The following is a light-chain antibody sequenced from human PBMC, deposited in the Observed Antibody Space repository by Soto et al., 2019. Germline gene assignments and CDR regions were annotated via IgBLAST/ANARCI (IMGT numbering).Light chain of an antibody. CDR1: QSVLYSSNNKNY. V-gene: IGKV4-1*01. Sequence: MTQSQESLAVSLGERATINCKSSQSVLYSSNNKNYLAWYQQKPGQPPKLLIYWASTRESGVPDRFSGSGSGTDFTLTISSLQAEDVAVYYCQQSYSTPRTFGQ. CDR2: WAS. J-gene: IGKJ1*01. CDR3: QQSYSTPRT.